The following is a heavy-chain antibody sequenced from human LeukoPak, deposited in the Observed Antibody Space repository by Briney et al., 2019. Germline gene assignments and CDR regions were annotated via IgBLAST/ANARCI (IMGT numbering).Heavy chain of an antibody. CDR3: ARDYDYGDYVGDFDY. D-gene: IGHD4-17*01. V-gene: IGHV1-18*01. Sequence: ASVKVSCKASGYTFTSYPISWVRQAPGQGLEWMGWITTYNGNTNYARKLQGRVTMTTDTSTRTAYMDLRGLRSDDAAVYYCARDYDYGDYVGDFDYWGQGTLVTASS. J-gene: IGHJ4*02. CDR1: GYTFTSYP. CDR2: ITTYNGNT.